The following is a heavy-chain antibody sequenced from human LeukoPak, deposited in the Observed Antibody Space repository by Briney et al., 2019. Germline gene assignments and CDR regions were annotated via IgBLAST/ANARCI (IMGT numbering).Heavy chain of an antibody. Sequence: GGSLRLSCAASGFTFNNHAMSWARQAPGKGLEWVSSITVNGDGTNYADAVKGRFTISRDNSKNTVYLQMNSLRAEDTAVYYCAKSRGYYDSSGTSGYWGQGTLVTVSS. V-gene: IGHV3-23*01. J-gene: IGHJ4*02. CDR1: GFTFNNHA. D-gene: IGHD3-22*01. CDR2: ITVNGDGT. CDR3: AKSRGYYDSSGTSGY.